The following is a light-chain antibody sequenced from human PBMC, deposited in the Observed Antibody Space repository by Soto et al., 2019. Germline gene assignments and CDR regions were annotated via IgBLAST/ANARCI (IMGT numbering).Light chain of an antibody. CDR1: SSDVGGYNY. CDR2: DVS. Sequence: QSVLTQPRSVSGSPGQSVTISCTGTSSDVGGYNYVSWYQQHPGKAPKLMIYDVSKRPSGVPDRFSGSKSGNTASLTISGLQDEDEADYYCCSYAGSYNVVFGGGTKVTVL. J-gene: IGLJ3*02. V-gene: IGLV2-11*01. CDR3: CSYAGSYNVV.